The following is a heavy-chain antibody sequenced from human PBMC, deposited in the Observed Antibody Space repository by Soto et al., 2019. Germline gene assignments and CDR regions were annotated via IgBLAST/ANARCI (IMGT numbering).Heavy chain of an antibody. J-gene: IGHJ6*02. CDR2: VYPGDSDT. CDR3: ARQMVAATQSYYVMDV. CDR1: GYSFTSYW. Sequence: GESLKISCKGSGYSFTSYWISWVRQMPGKGLEWMGIVYPGDSDTRYSPSFQGQVTISADKSISTAYLQWSSLKASDTAMYYCARQMVAATQSYYVMDVWGQGTTVTVSS. V-gene: IGHV5-51*01. D-gene: IGHD2-15*01.